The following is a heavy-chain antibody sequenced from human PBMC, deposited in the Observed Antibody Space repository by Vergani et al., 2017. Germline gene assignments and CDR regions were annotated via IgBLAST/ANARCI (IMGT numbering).Heavy chain of an antibody. V-gene: IGHV4-31*03. CDR2: LYYSGST. Sequence: QVQLQESGPGLVKPSQTLSLTCTVSGGSISSGGYYWSWIRQHPGKGLEWIGYLYYSGSTYNNPSLRSRVTISVDTSKNQLSLKLSSVTVADTAVYYWARHRTRWFGSGTEDYYYMAVWGKGATVTV. J-gene: IGHJ6*03. D-gene: IGHD2-15*01. CDR3: ARHRTRWFGSGTEDYYYMAV. CDR1: GGSISSGGYY.